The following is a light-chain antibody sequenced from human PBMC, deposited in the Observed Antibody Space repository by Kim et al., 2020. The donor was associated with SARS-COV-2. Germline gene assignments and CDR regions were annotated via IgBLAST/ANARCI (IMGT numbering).Light chain of an antibody. J-gene: IGKJ2*01. Sequence: SFSPGERAILPCRTSQWVTPSYLASYQQKPGQAPRLRISGASNRATGIPDRFSGSGSGTDFTLTIARVEPEDFAMYYCQQYGCSLTFGQGTKLDI. CDR1: QWVTPSY. V-gene: IGKV3-20*01. CDR3: QQYGCSLT. CDR2: GAS.